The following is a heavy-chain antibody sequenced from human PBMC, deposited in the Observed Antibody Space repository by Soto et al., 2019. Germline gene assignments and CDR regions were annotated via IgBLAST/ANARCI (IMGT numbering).Heavy chain of an antibody. D-gene: IGHD4-17*01. V-gene: IGHV3-21*01. CDR2: ISSSSSYI. CDR3: ARDNGHYGDYVAFDI. Sequence: EVQLVESGGGLVQPGGSLRLSCAASGFTFSSYSMNWVRQAPGKGLEWVSSISSSSSYIYYADSVKGRFTISRDNAKNSLYLQMNSLRAEDTAVYYCARDNGHYGDYVAFDIWGQGTMVTVSS. CDR1: GFTFSSYS. J-gene: IGHJ3*02.